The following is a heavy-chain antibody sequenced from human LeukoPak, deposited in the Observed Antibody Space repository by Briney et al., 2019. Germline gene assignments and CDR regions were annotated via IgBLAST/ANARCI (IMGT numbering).Heavy chain of an antibody. CDR2: ISGDGGST. J-gene: IGHJ4*02. D-gene: IGHD6-19*01. CDR1: GFMFHDYA. V-gene: IGHV3-43*02. CDR3: ARESESSGWYDY. Sequence: GGSLRLSCAAPGFMFHDYAIHWVRQAPGKGLEWVSLISGDGGSTFYADSVKGRFTISRDNSKNSLYLQMNSLRSDDTALYYCARESESSGWYDYWGQGNLGTVSS.